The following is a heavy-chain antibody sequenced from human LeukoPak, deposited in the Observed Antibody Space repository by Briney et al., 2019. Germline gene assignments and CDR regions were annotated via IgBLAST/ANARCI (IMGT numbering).Heavy chain of an antibody. V-gene: IGHV4-34*01. CDR1: GGSFSGYY. Sequence: SETLSLTCAVYGGSFSGYYWSWIRQPPGKGLEWIGEINHSGSTNYNPSLKSRVTISVDTSNNQFSLKLSSVTAADTAVYYCARGFLYYDFWSGFGLYYYMDVWGKGTTVTVSS. CDR3: ARGFLYYDFWSGFGLYYYMDV. CDR2: INHSGST. D-gene: IGHD3-3*01. J-gene: IGHJ6*03.